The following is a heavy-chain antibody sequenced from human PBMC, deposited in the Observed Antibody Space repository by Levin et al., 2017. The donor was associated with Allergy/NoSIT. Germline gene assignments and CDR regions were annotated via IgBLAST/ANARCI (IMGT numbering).Heavy chain of an antibody. V-gene: IGHV1-18*01. D-gene: IGHD3-16*01. CDR3: ARTRGLGAVPHGDY. J-gene: IGHJ4*02. CDR1: GYTVTNYG. Sequence: ASVKVSCKASGYTVTNYGISWVRQAPGQGPEWMGWVNGYNDNINYAQKFQGRVTMITHRSTSTAYMELRSLRSDDTAVYYCARTRGLGAVPHGDYWGQGTLVTVSS. CDR2: VNGYNDNI.